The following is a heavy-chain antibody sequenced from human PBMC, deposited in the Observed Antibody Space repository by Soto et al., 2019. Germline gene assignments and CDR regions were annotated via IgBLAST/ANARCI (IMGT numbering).Heavy chain of an antibody. J-gene: IGHJ6*02. D-gene: IGHD2-2*01. Sequence: ASVKVSCEASGYTYTGYYMHWVRQAPEQGLEWMGWINPNSGGTNYAQKFQGWVIMTRDTSISTAYMELSRLRSDDTAVYYCARVRGDIVVVPAAMTGDYYYGMDVWGQGTTVTAP. CDR2: INPNSGGT. CDR1: GYTYTGYY. V-gene: IGHV1-2*04. CDR3: ARVRGDIVVVPAAMTGDYYYGMDV.